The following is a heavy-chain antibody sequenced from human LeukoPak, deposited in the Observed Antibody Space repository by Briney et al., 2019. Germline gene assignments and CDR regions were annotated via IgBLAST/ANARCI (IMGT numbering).Heavy chain of an antibody. CDR1: GFTFSTYD. CDR2: ISGSSGST. J-gene: IGHJ4*02. Sequence: PGGSLRLSCAASGFTFSTYDMNWVHQAPGKGLEWISGISGSSGSTHYADSVKGRFTISRDNSKNTLYLQMDSLRAEDTAVYYCAKQDYWGQGTLVTVSS. CDR3: AKQDY. V-gene: IGHV3-23*01.